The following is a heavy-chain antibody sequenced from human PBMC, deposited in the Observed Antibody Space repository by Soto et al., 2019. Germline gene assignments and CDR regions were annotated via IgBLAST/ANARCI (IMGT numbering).Heavy chain of an antibody. CDR1: GFTVSTYT. V-gene: IGHV3-23*01. Sequence: GGSLRLSCSASGFTVSTYTMGWVRLAPGKGLEWVSTIFSGGVTTKYADSVTGRFSISRDNSKNILYLQMNSLGVDDTAVYYCARDRQPDGIWTFDYCGRGILVPVSS. CDR3: ARDRQPDGIWTFDY. D-gene: IGHD2-8*01. J-gene: IGHJ4*02. CDR2: IFSGGVTT.